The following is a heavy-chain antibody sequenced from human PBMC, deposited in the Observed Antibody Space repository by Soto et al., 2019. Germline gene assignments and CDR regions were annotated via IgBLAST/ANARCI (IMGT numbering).Heavy chain of an antibody. CDR2: IWYDGSNK. V-gene: IGHV3-33*01. Sequence: QVQLVESGGGVVQPGRSLRLSCAASGFTFSSYGMHWDRQAPGKGLERVAVIWYDGSNKYYADSVKGRFTISRDNSKNTLYLQMNSLRADDTAVYYCARDSPIFNGDQDAFDIWGQGTMVTVST. D-gene: IGHD4-17*01. CDR3: ARDSPIFNGDQDAFDI. CDR1: GFTFSSYG. J-gene: IGHJ3*02.